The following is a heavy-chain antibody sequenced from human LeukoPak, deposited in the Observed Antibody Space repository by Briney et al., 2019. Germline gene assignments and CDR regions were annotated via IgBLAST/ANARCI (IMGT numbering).Heavy chain of an antibody. J-gene: IGHJ6*03. CDR3: ARDDPLYYYMDV. V-gene: IGHV3-20*04. CDR2: INWNGGST. CDR1: GFTFDDYG. Sequence: GGSLRLSCAASGFTFDDYGMSWVRHAPGKGLEWVSGINWNGGSTGYADSVKGRFTISRDNAKNSLYLQMNSLRAEDTALYYCARDDPLYYYMDVWGKGTTVTVSS.